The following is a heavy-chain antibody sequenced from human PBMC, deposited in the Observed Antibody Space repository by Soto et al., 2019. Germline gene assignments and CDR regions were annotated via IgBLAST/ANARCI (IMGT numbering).Heavy chain of an antibody. Sequence: PGGSLRLSCAASGFTFSSYAMHWVRQAPGKGLEWVAVISYDGSNKYYADSVKGRFTISRDNSKNTLYLQMNSLRAEDTAVYYCARDNRPDVVVPATPTLYWGQGTLVTVSS. D-gene: IGHD2-15*01. CDR2: ISYDGSNK. V-gene: IGHV3-30-3*01. J-gene: IGHJ4*02. CDR3: ARDNRPDVVVPATPTLY. CDR1: GFTFSSYA.